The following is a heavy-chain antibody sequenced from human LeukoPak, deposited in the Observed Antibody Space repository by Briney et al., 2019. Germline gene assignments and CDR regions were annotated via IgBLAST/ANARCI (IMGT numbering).Heavy chain of an antibody. D-gene: IGHD5-12*01. V-gene: IGHV1-18*01. Sequence: GASVKVSCKASRYSFNRYGISWVRQAPGQGLEWMGWISGYNGNTNYAQKFLGRVSMTADTSTSTAYMELRSLTSDDTAVYYCARSGRGTYYYFDLWGQGTLVTVSS. J-gene: IGHJ4*02. CDR1: RYSFNRYG. CDR3: ARSGRGTYYYFDL. CDR2: ISGYNGNT.